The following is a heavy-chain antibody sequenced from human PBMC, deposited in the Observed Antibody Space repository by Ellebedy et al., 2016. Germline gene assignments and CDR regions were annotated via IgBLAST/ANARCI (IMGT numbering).Heavy chain of an antibody. Sequence: GGSLRLSCAASGLTFTAYSMTWVRQAPGKGLEWVATIVRDGSDQYYVDSLKGRFTVSRDDAKNSVYLQLNSLRAEDSGIYYCARDTNGWSRDYWGQGTLVTVSS. V-gene: IGHV3-7*01. D-gene: IGHD2-8*01. CDR2: IVRDGSDQ. CDR1: GLTFTAYS. CDR3: ARDTNGWSRDY. J-gene: IGHJ4*02.